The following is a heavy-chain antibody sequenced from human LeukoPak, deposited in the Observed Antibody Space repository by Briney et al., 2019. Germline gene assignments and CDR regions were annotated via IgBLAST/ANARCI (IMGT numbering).Heavy chain of an antibody. CDR3: ARSPYYYDSSGYYHYYFDY. D-gene: IGHD3-22*01. Sequence: SETLSLTCTVSGGSLSSSSYYWGWIRQPPGKGLEWIGRIYYSGSTYYNPSLKSRVTISVDTSKNQFSLKLSSVTAADTAVYYCARSPYYYDSSGYYHYYFDYWGQGTLVTVSS. V-gene: IGHV4-39*07. J-gene: IGHJ4*02. CDR2: IYYSGST. CDR1: GGSLSSSSYY.